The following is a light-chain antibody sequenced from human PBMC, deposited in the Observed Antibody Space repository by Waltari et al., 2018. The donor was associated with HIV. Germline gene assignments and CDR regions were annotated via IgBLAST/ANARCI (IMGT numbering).Light chain of an antibody. CDR1: QSVLYSSDNKNY. CDR2: WAT. CDR3: QQYYSNPLT. Sequence: DIVMTQSPDSLAVSLGKRATINCKSSQSVLYSSDNKNYLAWYQQKSGQPPKLLIYWATIRESGVPDRFSGSGSGTDFTLTVSSLQAEDVATYYCQQYYSNPLTFGGGTKVEIK. V-gene: IGKV4-1*01. J-gene: IGKJ4*01.